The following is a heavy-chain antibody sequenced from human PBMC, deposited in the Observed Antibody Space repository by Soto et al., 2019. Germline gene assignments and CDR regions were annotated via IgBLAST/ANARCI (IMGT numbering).Heavy chain of an antibody. D-gene: IGHD5-12*01. V-gene: IGHV3-23*04. CDR1: GFTFSSYA. CDR3: EKYLMAEPPLSGSVYDYVYSRYFDL. CDR2: VSGSGCST. Sequence: VQLVESGGGLVQPGGSLRLSCAASGFTFSSYAMSWVRQAPGKGLEWVSAVSGSGCSTYYADSLKGWFSISRDNSKTPLYLQMNSLRAEGTSVYSCEKYLMAEPPLSGSVYDYVYSRYFDLWGRAPLVTVSS. J-gene: IGHJ2*01.